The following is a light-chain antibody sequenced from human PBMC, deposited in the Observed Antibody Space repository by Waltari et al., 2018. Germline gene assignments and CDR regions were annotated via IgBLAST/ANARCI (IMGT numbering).Light chain of an antibody. CDR1: PRHSPNI. CDR2: VNSDGSH. V-gene: IGLV4-69*01. J-gene: IGLJ3*02. Sequence: QLVLTHSPSASASLGASVKLTCPLSPRHSPNILAWHQQRPEKGPRYLMKVNSDGSHSRGDQIPDRFSGSSSWAEHYLTISSLQSEDEADYYCQTGGHGTWVFGGGTKLTVL. CDR3: QTGGHGTWV.